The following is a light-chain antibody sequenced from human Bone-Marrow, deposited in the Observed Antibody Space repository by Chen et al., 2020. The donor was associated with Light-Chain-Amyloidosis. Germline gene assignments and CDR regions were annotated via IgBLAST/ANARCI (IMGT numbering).Light chain of an antibody. V-gene: IGLV3-21*02. CDR1: NIGSTS. Sequence: SYVLTQPSSVSVVPGQTATIACGGNNIGSTSVHWYQQTPGQAPLLVVYDDSDRPSGIHERLSGSNSGNTATLTISRVEAGDEADYYCQVWDRSSDRPVFGGGTKLTVL. CDR2: DDS. J-gene: IGLJ3*02. CDR3: QVWDRSSDRPV.